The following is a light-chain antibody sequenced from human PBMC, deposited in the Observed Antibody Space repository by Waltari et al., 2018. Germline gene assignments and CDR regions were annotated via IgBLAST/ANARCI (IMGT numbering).Light chain of an antibody. CDR1: SGHSSNV. V-gene: IGLV4-69*01. Sequence: QLVLTQSPPASASLGASVKLTRTLSSGHSSNVXXXXXEKAENGPRYLMKVNSDGNHSKGDDTPGRFSGSRSGAGRYLTISNLQPEDEADYYCETGGHGTWVFGGGTKVTVL. CDR2: VNSDGNH. J-gene: IGLJ3*02. CDR3: ETGGHGTWV.